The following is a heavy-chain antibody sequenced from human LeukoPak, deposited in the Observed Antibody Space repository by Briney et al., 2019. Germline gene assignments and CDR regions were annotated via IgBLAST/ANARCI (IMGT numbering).Heavy chain of an antibody. V-gene: IGHV3-30*03. D-gene: IGHD6-13*01. CDR3: VRSLTIAAAAIAFDI. CDR1: GFTFSSYG. CDR2: ISYDGSNK. Sequence: GGSLRLSCAASGFTFSSYGMHWVRHAPGKGLEWVAVISYDGSNKYYADSVRGRFTISRDNAKNTLYLHMNSLTAEDTAVYFCVRSLTIAAAAIAFDIWGQGTMVTVSS. J-gene: IGHJ3*02.